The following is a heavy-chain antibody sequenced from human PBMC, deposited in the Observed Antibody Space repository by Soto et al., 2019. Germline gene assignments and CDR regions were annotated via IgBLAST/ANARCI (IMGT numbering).Heavy chain of an antibody. D-gene: IGHD6-6*01. Sequence: QVQLVESGGGVVQPGRSLRLSCAASGFTFSSYGMHWVRQAPGKGLEWVAGISYDGSNKYYADSVKGRFTISRDNSKNTLYVQLNSLRADDTAVYFCASTRTYSRSSSLDYWGQGTLVTVSS. V-gene: IGHV3-30*03. J-gene: IGHJ4*02. CDR1: GFTFSSYG. CDR3: ASTRTYSRSSSLDY. CDR2: ISYDGSNK.